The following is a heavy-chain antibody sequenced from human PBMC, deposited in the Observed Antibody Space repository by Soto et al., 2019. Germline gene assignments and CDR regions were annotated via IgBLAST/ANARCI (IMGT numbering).Heavy chain of an antibody. Sequence: EVQLLESGGGLVQPGGSLRLSCAASGFTFSDYAMSWVRQAPGKGLECLSLISGNGVPTLYAGSVKGRFSVSRDNSKNPLFLEMNDLSVDDTAIYYCAKSFCSSSSCFFLWVDPWGPGTLVTVSS. J-gene: IGHJ5*02. V-gene: IGHV3-23*01. D-gene: IGHD2-2*01. CDR3: AKSFCSSSSCFFLWVDP. CDR2: ISGNGVPT. CDR1: GFTFSDYA.